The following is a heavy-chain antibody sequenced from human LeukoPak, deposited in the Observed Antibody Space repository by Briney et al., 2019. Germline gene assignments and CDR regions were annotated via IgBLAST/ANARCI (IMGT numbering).Heavy chain of an antibody. D-gene: IGHD6-19*01. CDR2: IYTSGNT. CDR1: GGSISSYY. J-gene: IGHJ3*02. Sequence: PSETLSLTCTVSGGSISSYYWSWIRQPPGKGLEWIGSIYTSGNTNYNPSLKSRVAISVDTSKNQFSLKLNPVTAADTAVYYCARPYSSGWSGAFDIWGQGTMVTVSS. CDR3: ARPYSSGWSGAFDI. V-gene: IGHV4-4*09.